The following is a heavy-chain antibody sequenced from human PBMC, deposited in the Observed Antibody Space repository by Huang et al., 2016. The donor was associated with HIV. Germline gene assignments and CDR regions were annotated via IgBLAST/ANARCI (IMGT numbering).Heavy chain of an antibody. CDR3: ARERYYYDRSGYYTPVEYFHH. V-gene: IGHV1-18*01. CDR1: GYTFTNYA. CDR2: ISGYNGKT. Sequence: QVQLVQSGAEVKKPGASVKVSCKASGYTFTNYAINWVRQAPGQSLEWMGWISGYNGKTNYAQKVQGRGTRTKDTSTSTAYMELRSLISDDTAVYYCARERYYYDRSGYYTPVEYFHHWGQGTLVTVSS. J-gene: IGHJ1*01. D-gene: IGHD3-22*01.